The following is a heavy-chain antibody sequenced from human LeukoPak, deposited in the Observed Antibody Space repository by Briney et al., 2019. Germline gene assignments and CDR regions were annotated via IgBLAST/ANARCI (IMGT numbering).Heavy chain of an antibody. CDR1: GYTFTDYY. D-gene: IGHD1-26*01. CDR3: AREGPIVGATHLVDY. Sequence: ASVKVSCKASGYTFTDYYMHWVRQAPGPGLEWMGWINPNSGGTNYAQKFQGRATMTRDTSISTAYMELSRLRSDDTAVYYCAREGPIVGATHLVDYWGQGTLVTVSS. V-gene: IGHV1-2*02. J-gene: IGHJ4*02. CDR2: INPNSGGT.